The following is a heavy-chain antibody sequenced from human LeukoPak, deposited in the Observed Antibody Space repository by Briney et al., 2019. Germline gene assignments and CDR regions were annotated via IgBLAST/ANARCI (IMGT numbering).Heavy chain of an antibody. CDR1: GYTFTSYD. CDR2: MNTNSGNT. V-gene: IGHV1-8*01. D-gene: IGHD2-15*01. J-gene: IGHJ6*03. CDR3: ERAARINQMPHFYRYYMDV. Sequence: GASVKVSCKASGYTFTSYDIYWVRQATGQGLELMGWMNTNSGNTGYAQKFQGRVTMTRNTSISTSYMELRSLRSEDTAVYYCERAARINQMPHFYRYYMDVWGKGTTVTISS.